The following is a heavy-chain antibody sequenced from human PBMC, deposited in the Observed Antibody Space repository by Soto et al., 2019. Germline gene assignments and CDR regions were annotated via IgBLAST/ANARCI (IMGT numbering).Heavy chain of an antibody. J-gene: IGHJ5*02. V-gene: IGHV4-30-2*01. D-gene: IGHD1-1*01. CDR1: GGSISSGGHS. Sequence: QLQLQESGSGLVRPSQTLSLTCAVSGGSISSGGHSWNLIRQPPGKGLEWIGYIYHSGSTLYNPSLKSRVTISVYKSKNQFSLKLSSVTAADTAVYYCARDQLEGNWFDPWGQGTLVTVSS. CDR3: ARDQLEGNWFDP. CDR2: IYHSGST.